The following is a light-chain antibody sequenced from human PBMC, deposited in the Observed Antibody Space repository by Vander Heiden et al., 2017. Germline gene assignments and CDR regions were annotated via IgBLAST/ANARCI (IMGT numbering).Light chain of an antibody. CDR2: DDS. CDR1: NLGSKS. Sequence: SYVLTQPPSVSVAPVQTARITCGGNNLGSKSVHWYQKKPGQAPVLVVYDDSDRRSGIPERVYGCNSGNTATMTISRVEAGDEADDYCQVWDSSSDHSNVVFGGGTKLTVL. V-gene: IGLV3-21*02. CDR3: QVWDSSSDHSNVV. J-gene: IGLJ2*01.